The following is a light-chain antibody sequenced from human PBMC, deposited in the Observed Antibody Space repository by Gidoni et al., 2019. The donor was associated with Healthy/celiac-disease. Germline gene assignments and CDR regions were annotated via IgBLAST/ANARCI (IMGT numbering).Light chain of an antibody. J-gene: IGKJ4*01. CDR2: GAS. CDR1: RSVISN. Sequence: EILMTQSPATLSVSPAVIATSSRRGSRSVISNFDWYQQKPGQTPRLHIYGASTRATGIPARFSGSGSGTEFTISSLSLESEDFADYYCQEYNNWFTFGGGTKVEIK. V-gene: IGKV3-15*01. CDR3: QEYNNWFT.